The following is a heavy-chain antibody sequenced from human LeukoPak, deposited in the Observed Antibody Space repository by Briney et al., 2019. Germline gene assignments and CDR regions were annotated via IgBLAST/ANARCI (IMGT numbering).Heavy chain of an antibody. V-gene: IGHV3-30-3*01. D-gene: IGHD2-2*01. CDR2: ISYDGSNK. CDR1: GFTFSSYA. J-gene: IGHJ4*02. Sequence: AGGSLRLSCAASGFTFSSYAMHLVRQAPGKGLEWVAVISYDGSNKYYADSVKGRFTISRDNSKNTLYLQMNSLRAEDTAVYYCARGGTVVPAAYFDYWGQGTLVTVSS. CDR3: ARGGTVVPAAYFDY.